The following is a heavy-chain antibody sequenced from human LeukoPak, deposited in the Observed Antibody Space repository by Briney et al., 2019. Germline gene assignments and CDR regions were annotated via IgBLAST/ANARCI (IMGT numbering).Heavy chain of an antibody. CDR1: GYSFTDYW. Sequence: GESLKISCKGSGYSFTDYWIGWVRQMPGKGLEWMGIIYPGDSDTRYSPSFQGQVTISADKSISTAYLQWSSLKASDTAMYYCARSYYYDSSGYYLNAFDIWGQGTMVTVSS. V-gene: IGHV5-51*01. J-gene: IGHJ3*02. CDR2: IYPGDSDT. D-gene: IGHD3-22*01. CDR3: ARSYYYDSSGYYLNAFDI.